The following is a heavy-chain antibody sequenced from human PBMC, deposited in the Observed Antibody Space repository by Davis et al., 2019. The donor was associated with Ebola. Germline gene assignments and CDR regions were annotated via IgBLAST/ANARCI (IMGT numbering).Heavy chain of an antibody. V-gene: IGHV3-30-3*01. Sequence: GESLKISCAASGFTFSSYAMHWVRQAPGKGLEWVAVISYDGSNKYYADSVKGRFTISRDNSKNTLYLQMNSLRAEDTAVYYCARGGRTTVTTWNYYDYWGQGSLVTVSS. J-gene: IGHJ4*02. CDR3: ARGGRTTVTTWNYYDY. CDR2: ISYDGSNK. D-gene: IGHD4-17*01. CDR1: GFTFSSYA.